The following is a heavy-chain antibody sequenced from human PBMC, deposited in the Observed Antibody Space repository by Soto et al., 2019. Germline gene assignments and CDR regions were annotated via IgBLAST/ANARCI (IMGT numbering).Heavy chain of an antibody. CDR2: IYSGGDT. J-gene: IGHJ4*02. Sequence: GGSLRLSCAASGFIVSNHYMSWVRQAPGKGLEWVSVIYSGGDTDYADSVKGRFTVSRDTSKYTVYLQMNNLRVEDTAVYYCTRDGQRVALTWGQGILVTVSS. CDR1: GFIVSNHY. D-gene: IGHD1-1*01. V-gene: IGHV3-53*01. CDR3: TRDGQRVALT.